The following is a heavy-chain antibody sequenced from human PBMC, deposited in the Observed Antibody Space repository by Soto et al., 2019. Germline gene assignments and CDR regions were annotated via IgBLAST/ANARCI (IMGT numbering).Heavy chain of an antibody. CDR2: TYYRSKWYN. CDR1: GDSVSSNSAA. J-gene: IGHJ5*02. V-gene: IGHV6-1*01. D-gene: IGHD2-2*01. Sequence: PSQTLSLTCAISGDSVSSNSAAWNWIRQSPSRGLEWLGRTYYRSKWYNDYAVSVKSRITINPDTSKNQFSLQLNSVTPEDTAVYYCARDLLLGVVQAARENWFDPWGQGTLVTVSS. CDR3: ARDLLLGVVQAARENWFDP.